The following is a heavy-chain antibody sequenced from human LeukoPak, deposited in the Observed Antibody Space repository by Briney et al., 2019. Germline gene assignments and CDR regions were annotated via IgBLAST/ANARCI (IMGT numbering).Heavy chain of an antibody. V-gene: IGHV4-31*03. J-gene: IGHJ5*02. CDR1: GGSISSGGYY. CDR2: IYYSGST. Sequence: SETLSLTCTVSGGSISSGGYYWSWIRQHPGKGLEWIGYIYYSGSTYYNPSLKSRVTISVDTSKNQFSLKLSSVTAADTAVYYCATDLVSVYSGSSRPDTWGQGTLVTVSS. D-gene: IGHD5-12*01. CDR3: ATDLVSVYSGSSRPDT.